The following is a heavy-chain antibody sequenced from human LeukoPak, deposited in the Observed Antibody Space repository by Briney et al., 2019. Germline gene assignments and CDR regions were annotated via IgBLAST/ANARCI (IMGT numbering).Heavy chain of an antibody. D-gene: IGHD2-15*01. Sequence: GGSLRLSCAASGFTFDDYGMSWVRQAPGKGLEWVSGINWNGGSTGYAYSVKGRFTISRDNAKNSMYLQMNSLRAEDTALYYCARDDCSGGSCYFDYWGQGTLVTVSS. CDR3: ARDDCSGGSCYFDY. V-gene: IGHV3-20*04. CDR1: GFTFDDYG. J-gene: IGHJ4*02. CDR2: INWNGGST.